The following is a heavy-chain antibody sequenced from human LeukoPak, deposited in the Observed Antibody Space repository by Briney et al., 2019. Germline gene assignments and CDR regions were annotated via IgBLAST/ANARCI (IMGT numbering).Heavy chain of an antibody. V-gene: IGHV4-30-2*01. J-gene: IGHJ3*02. D-gene: IGHD1-26*01. CDR2: IYHSGST. CDR1: GGSVSSGTYY. CDR3: ARGGELLSFGVKYAFDI. Sequence: SETLSLTCTVSGGSVSSGTYYWSWIRQPPGKGLEWIGYIYHSGSTYYNPSLKSRVTISVDRSKNQFSLKLSSVTAADTAVYYCARGGELLSFGVKYAFDIWGQGTMVTVSS.